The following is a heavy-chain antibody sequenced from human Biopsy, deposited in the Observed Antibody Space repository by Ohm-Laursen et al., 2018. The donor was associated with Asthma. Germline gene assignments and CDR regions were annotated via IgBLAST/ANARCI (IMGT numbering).Heavy chain of an antibody. CDR1: GGSVSSGSHY. CDR2: ISYSGST. CDR3: ARDFVDSAMDYFDY. V-gene: IGHV4-61*01. J-gene: IGHJ4*02. Sequence: GTLSLTCTVSGGSVSSGSHYWSWIRQPPGKGLEWIGYISYSGSTNYNPSLKSRVTISVDTSKNQFSLKLSSVTAADTAVYYCARDFVDSAMDYFDYWGQGTLVAVSS. D-gene: IGHD5-18*01.